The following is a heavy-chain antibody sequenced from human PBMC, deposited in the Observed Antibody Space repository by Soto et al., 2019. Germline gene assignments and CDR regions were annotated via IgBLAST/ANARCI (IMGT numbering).Heavy chain of an antibody. J-gene: IGHJ4*02. Sequence: PAGSLRLSCEASGFTVDDYAMHCGRQAPGMGLEWVSGLSSNANSIGYADSVKGRFSISSYNAKSSLYLQMNILRREDTALYYCAKDIDAHGTTGTYFDDWGQGTL. CDR1: GFTVDDYA. D-gene: IGHD4-17*01. CDR3: AKDIDAHGTTGTYFDD. CDR2: LSSNANSI. V-gene: IGHV3-9*01.